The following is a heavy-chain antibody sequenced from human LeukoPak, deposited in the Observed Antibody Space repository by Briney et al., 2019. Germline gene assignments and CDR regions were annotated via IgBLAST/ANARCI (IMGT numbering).Heavy chain of an antibody. V-gene: IGHV3-23*01. Sequence: PGGSLRLSCAASGFTFYNYAMSWVRQAPGKGLEWVSAISGSGGSTYYADSVKGRFTISRDNSKNTLYLQMNSLRAEDTAVYYCARGPQFCSGGSCYGYYFDYWGQGTLVTVSS. CDR1: GFTFYNYA. CDR2: ISGSGGST. J-gene: IGHJ4*02. CDR3: ARGPQFCSGGSCYGYYFDY. D-gene: IGHD2-15*01.